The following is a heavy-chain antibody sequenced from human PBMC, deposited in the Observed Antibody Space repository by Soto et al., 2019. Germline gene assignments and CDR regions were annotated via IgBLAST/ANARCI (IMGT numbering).Heavy chain of an antibody. CDR3: AHRRIGVSQWNYGDFDY. V-gene: IGHV2-5*02. J-gene: IGHJ4*02. CDR2: IYWDDDK. D-gene: IGHD3-3*01. Sequence: ESGPTLVNPTQTLTLTCTFSGFSLSTSGVGVGWIRQPPGKALEGLVIIYWDDDKRYSPSLRSRLTISKDTSKNQVVLIMTNVDPEDTATYFCAHRRIGVSQWNYGDFDYWGQGILVTVPQ. CDR1: GFSLSTSGVG.